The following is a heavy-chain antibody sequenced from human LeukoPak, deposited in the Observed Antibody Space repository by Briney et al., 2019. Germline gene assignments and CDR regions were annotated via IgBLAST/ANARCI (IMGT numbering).Heavy chain of an antibody. CDR1: GGSISSSNW. J-gene: IGHJ6*02. V-gene: IGHV4-4*02. CDR3: ARDGAGPGGYYYGMDV. CDR2: IYHSGST. Sequence: PSGTLSLTCAVSGGSISSSNWWSWVRQPPGKGLEWIGEIYHSGSTNYNPSLKSRVTISVDTSKNQFSLKLSSVTATDTAVYYCARDGAGPGGYYYGMDVWGQGTTVTVSS. D-gene: IGHD4-23*01.